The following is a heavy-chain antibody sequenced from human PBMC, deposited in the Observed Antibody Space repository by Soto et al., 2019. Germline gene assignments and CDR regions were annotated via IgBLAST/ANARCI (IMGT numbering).Heavy chain of an antibody. Sequence: QVQLQESGPRLVKPSETLSLTCTVSGASISTHYWSWVRQPPGKGLEWIGCIYYSGTTKYNPSLKRRVTISGDTSKNQFSLNLTSVTAADTAVYYCARHRYIVAATGAFDIWGQGTMVTVSS. CDR3: ARHRYIVAATGAFDI. CDR2: IYYSGTT. D-gene: IGHD1-26*01. J-gene: IGHJ3*02. V-gene: IGHV4-59*08. CDR1: GASISTHY.